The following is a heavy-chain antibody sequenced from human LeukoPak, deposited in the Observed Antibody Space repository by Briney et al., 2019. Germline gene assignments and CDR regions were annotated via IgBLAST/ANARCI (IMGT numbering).Heavy chain of an antibody. D-gene: IGHD2-2*01. CDR3: AKAAFCSSTSCPSY. J-gene: IGHJ4*02. CDR1: GFTFSSYA. CDR2: ISDSRGRA. Sequence: GGPLRLSCAGSGFTFSSYAMSRVRQAPGKGLECVSAISDSRGRAYYADSMNGRFTISRDNSKSTLYLQMNSLRAEDTAVYYCAKAAFCSSTSCPSYWGQGTLVTVSS. V-gene: IGHV3-23*01.